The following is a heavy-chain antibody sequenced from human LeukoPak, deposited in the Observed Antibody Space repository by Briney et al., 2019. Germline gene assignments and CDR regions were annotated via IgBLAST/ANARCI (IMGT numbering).Heavy chain of an antibody. J-gene: IGHJ6*03. CDR3: ARRTTVTTWNYMDV. CDR1: GGSISSSSYY. V-gene: IGHV4-39*07. Sequence: SETLSLTCTVSGGSISSSSYYWGWIRQPPGKGLEWIGSIYYSGSTYYNPSLKSRVTISVDTSKNQFSLKLSSVTAADTAVYYCARRTTVTTWNYMDVWGKGTTVIVSS. CDR2: IYYSGST. D-gene: IGHD4-17*01.